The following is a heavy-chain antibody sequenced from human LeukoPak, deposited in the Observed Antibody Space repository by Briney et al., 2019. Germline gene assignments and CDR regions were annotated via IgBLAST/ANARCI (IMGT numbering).Heavy chain of an antibody. V-gene: IGHV3-30*18. Sequence: GGSLRLSCAASGFTFSSYGMHWVRQAPGKGLEWVAVISYDGSNKYYADSVKGRFTISRDNSKNTPYLQMNSLRAEDTAVYYCAKEPSGSYALDYWGQGTLVTDSS. CDR2: ISYDGSNK. J-gene: IGHJ4*02. D-gene: IGHD1-26*01. CDR1: GFTFSSYG. CDR3: AKEPSGSYALDY.